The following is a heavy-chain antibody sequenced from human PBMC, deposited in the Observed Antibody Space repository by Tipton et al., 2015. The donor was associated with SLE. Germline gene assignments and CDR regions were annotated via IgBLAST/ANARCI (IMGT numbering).Heavy chain of an antibody. D-gene: IGHD5-12*01. CDR3: ARHHSLLRRFDP. J-gene: IGHJ5*02. V-gene: IGHV4-4*01. CDR1: GGSINSSNW. CDR2: VYQSGST. Sequence: TLSLTCTVSGGSINSSNWWSWVRQPPGKGLEWIAEVYQSGSTNYNPSLASRVTISLDTAKNQFSLRLSSVTAADTAVYFCARHHSLLRRFDPWGQGTLVTVSS.